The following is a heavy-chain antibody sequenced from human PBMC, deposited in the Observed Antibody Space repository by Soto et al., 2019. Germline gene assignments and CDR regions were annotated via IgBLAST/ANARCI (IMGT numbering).Heavy chain of an antibody. Sequence: GGSLRLSCAASGFTFSSYAMHWVRQAPGKGLEWVAVISYDGSNKYYADSVKGRFTTSRDNSKNTLYLQMNSLRAEDTAVYYCATDYYDSSGYPWYYYYGMDVWGQGTTVTVS. CDR1: GFTFSSYA. J-gene: IGHJ6*02. D-gene: IGHD3-22*01. CDR3: ATDYYDSSGYPWYYYYGMDV. CDR2: ISYDGSNK. V-gene: IGHV3-30-3*01.